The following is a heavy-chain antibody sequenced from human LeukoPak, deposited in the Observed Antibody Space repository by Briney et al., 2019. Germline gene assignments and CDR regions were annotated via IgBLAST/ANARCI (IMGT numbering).Heavy chain of an antibody. CDR2: IYYGQTI. CDR3: VRHDGRGGATMGAFDS. CDR1: GGSFSTYY. J-gene: IGHJ5*01. Sequence: PSETLSLTCAVYGGSFSTYYWSWIRQSPGKGLEWIGSIYYGQTIYYNPSLNSRVTISVVTSKDQFTLQLNSVTAADTAVYYCVRHDGRGGATMGAFDSWGQGSLVTVSS. V-gene: IGHV4-39*01. D-gene: IGHD4/OR15-4a*01.